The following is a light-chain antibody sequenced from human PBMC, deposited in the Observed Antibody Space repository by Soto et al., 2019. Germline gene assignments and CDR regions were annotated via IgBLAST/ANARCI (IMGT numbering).Light chain of an antibody. CDR2: SAS. CDR3: QQFYDYPLT. J-gene: IGKJ4*01. V-gene: IGKV1D-13*01. CDR1: QGISTL. Sequence: AIQLTQSPSSLSASIGDRVTISCRASQGISTLFAWYRQKPGKAPKLLIYSASTLENGVPSRFSGSGSGADFTLTTSSLQPEDFATYYCQQFYDYPLTFGGGTKVEIK.